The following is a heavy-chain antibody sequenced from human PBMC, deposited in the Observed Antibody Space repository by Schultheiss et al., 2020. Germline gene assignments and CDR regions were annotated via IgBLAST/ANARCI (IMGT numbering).Heavy chain of an antibody. D-gene: IGHD3-3*01. CDR3: AKDINDDFWSGYYVH. J-gene: IGHJ4*02. V-gene: IGHV3-9*01. CDR2: ISWNSGSI. CDR1: GFTFDDYA. Sequence: SLKISCAASGFTFDDYAMHWVRQAPGKGLEWVSGISWNSGSIGYADSVKGRFTISRDNAKNSLYLQMNSLRAEDTALYYCAKDINDDFWSGYYVHWGQGTLVTVSS.